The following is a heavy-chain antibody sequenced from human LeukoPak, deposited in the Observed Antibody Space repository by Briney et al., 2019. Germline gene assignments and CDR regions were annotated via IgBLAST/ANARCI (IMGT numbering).Heavy chain of an antibody. J-gene: IGHJ1*01. V-gene: IGHV4-61*02. CDR1: GDSISSGSYY. CDR2: IYTGGST. D-gene: IGHD6-13*01. CDR3: SSLVAAAGTVYFQY. Sequence: DPSETLSLTCTVSGDSISSGSYYWSWIRQPAGKELEWIGRIYTGGSTDYNPSLKSRVTISVDTSKNQFSLKLSSVTAADTAVYYCSSLVAAAGTVYFQYWGQGTLVTVSS.